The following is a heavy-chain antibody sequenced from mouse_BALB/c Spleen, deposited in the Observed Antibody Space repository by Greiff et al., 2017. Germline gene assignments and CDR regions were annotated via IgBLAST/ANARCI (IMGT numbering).Heavy chain of an antibody. CDR2: IDPANGNT. CDR1: GFNIKDTY. Sequence: VQLQQSGAELVKPGASVKLSCTASGFNIKDTYMHWVKQRPEQGLEWIGRIDPANGNTKYDPKFQGKATITADTSSNTAYLQLSSLTSEDTAVYYCAPLYYGNYESYAMDYWGQGTSVTVSS. CDR3: APLYYGNYESYAMDY. D-gene: IGHD2-1*01. V-gene: IGHV14-3*02. J-gene: IGHJ4*01.